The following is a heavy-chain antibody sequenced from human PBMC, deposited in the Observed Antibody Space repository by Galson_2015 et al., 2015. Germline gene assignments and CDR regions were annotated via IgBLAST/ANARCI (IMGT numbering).Heavy chain of an antibody. CDR3: ARDESMWAAGTDY. D-gene: IGHD6-13*01. V-gene: IGHV3-33*01. Sequence: LRLSCSASGFTFSSYGLHWVRQARGKGLGWVAVIGYDGSNKYYTDSVKGRFTISRDNSKKTLYLQMSSLRAEDTAVYYCARDESMWAAGTDYWGQGTLVTVSS. CDR2: IGYDGSNK. CDR1: GFTFSSYG. J-gene: IGHJ4*02.